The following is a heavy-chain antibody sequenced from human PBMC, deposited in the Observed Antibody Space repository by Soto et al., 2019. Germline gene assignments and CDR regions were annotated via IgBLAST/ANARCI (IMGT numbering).Heavy chain of an antibody. V-gene: IGHV3-72*01. CDR3: AREGLLTIFGVVTHYYYYGMDV. J-gene: IGHJ6*02. CDR2: TRNKANSYTT. D-gene: IGHD3-3*01. CDR1: GFTFSDHY. Sequence: PGGSLRLSCAASGFTFSDHYMDWVRQAPGKGLEWVGRTRNKANSYTTEYAASVKGRFTISRDDSKNSLYLQMNSLKTEDTAVYYCAREGLLTIFGVVTHYYYYGMDVWGQGTTVTVSS.